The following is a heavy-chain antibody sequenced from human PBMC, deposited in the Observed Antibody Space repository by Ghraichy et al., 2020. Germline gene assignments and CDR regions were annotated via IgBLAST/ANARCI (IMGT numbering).Heavy chain of an antibody. CDR3: ARRRSGGSAFGY. D-gene: IGHD2-15*01. CDR2: IYYSGST. V-gene: IGHV4-39*01. Sequence: SETLSLTCTVSGGSISSSSYYWGWIRQPPGKGLEWIGSIYYSGSTYYNPSLKSRVTISVDTSKNQFSLKLSSVTAADTAVYYCARRRSGGSAFGYWGQGTLVTVSS. CDR1: GGSISSSSYY. J-gene: IGHJ4*02.